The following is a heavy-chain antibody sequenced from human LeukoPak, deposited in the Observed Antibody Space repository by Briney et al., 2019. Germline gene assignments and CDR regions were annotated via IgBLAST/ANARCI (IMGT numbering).Heavy chain of an antibody. V-gene: IGHV1-18*01. CDR1: GYTFTSYG. J-gene: IGHJ3*02. CDR2: ISAYNGNT. D-gene: IGHD6-19*01. CDR3: ARDLTTSGGWSADDAFDI. Sequence: GASVKVSCKASGYTFTSYGISWVRQAPGQGLEWMGWISAYNGNTNYAQKLQGRVTITRDTSTSTAYMELRRLRSDDTAVYYCARDLTTSGGWSADDAFDIWGQGTMVTVSS.